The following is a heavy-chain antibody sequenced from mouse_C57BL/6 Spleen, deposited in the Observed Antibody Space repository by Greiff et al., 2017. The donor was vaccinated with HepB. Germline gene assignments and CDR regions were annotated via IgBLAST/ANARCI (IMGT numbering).Heavy chain of an antibody. CDR3: ARGATTVVATNYYAMDY. D-gene: IGHD1-1*01. CDR1: GYTFTSYG. V-gene: IGHV1-81*01. Sequence: VKLMESGAELARPGASVKLSCKASGYTFTSYGISWVKQRTGQGLEWIGEIYPRSGNTYYNEKFKGKATLTADKSSSTAYMELRSLTSEDSAVYFCARGATTVVATNYYAMDYWGQGTSVTVSS. J-gene: IGHJ4*01. CDR2: IYPRSGNT.